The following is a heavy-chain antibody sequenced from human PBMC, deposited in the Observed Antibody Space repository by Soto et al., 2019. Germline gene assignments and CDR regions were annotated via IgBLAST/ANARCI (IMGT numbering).Heavy chain of an antibody. V-gene: IGHV1-2*02. CDR3: ARDFSSSADGFGY. CDR1: GYTFAGQY. D-gene: IGHD6-6*01. CDR2: INPKTGGT. Sequence: ASVKVSCKASGYTFAGQYIHWVRQAPGQGLEWMGWINPKTGGTNYARKFQGRVTMTRDTSMSTAYMELSRLRSDDTAVYYCARDFSSSADGFGYWGQGTLVTVSS. J-gene: IGHJ4*02.